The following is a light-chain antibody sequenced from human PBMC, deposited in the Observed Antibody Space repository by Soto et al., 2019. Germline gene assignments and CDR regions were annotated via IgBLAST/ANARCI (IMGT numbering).Light chain of an antibody. J-gene: IGKJ1*01. V-gene: IGKV3-20*01. Sequence: EIVLTQSPGTLSLSPGKRATLSCRASQSVSSSSLAWYQQKPGQAPRLLIYGASSRATGIPDRFSGSGSGTDFTLTISRLEPEDFAVYYCQHYGNSPRAFGQGTTVEIK. CDR1: QSVSSSS. CDR3: QHYGNSPRA. CDR2: GAS.